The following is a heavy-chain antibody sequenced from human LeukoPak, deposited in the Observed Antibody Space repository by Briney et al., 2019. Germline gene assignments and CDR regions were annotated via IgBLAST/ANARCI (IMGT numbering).Heavy chain of an antibody. D-gene: IGHD4-11*01. V-gene: IGHV1-69*04. CDR2: IIPIVDIT. Sequence: SVKVSCKTSEGTLRDLAIGWLRQAPGQGLEYMGRIIPIVDITEYAHNFQGRVSMTADKSTGTAYMELLSLTYEDTAVYYCARVPRSNVAQYFGPWGQGTLVTVSS. J-gene: IGHJ5*02. CDR1: EGTLRDLA. CDR3: ARVPRSNVAQYFGP.